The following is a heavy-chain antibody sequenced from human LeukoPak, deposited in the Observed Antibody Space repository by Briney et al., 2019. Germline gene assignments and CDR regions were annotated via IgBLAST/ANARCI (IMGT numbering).Heavy chain of an antibody. CDR3: ARDGIDY. D-gene: IGHD2-15*01. J-gene: IGHJ4*02. CDR2: IQQSGSEK. V-gene: IGHV3-7*04. CDR1: ALTFSSYW. Sequence: PGGSLRLSCAASALTFSSYWMSRVPQAPGKGLEWVANIQQSGSEKYYVDSVKGRFSISRDDAKSSVYLQMNSLRAEDTAVYYCARDGIDYWGQGTLVTVSS.